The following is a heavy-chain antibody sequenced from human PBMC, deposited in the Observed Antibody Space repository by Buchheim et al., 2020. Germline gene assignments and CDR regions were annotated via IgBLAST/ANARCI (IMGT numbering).Heavy chain of an antibody. V-gene: IGHV3-48*01. CDR1: GFTFSSYS. D-gene: IGHD2-21*02. J-gene: IGHJ6*02. CDR2: ISSSSSTI. CDR3: ARGQVGTGPYYYYGMDV. Sequence: EVQLVESGGGLVQPGGSLRLSCAASGFTFSSYSMNWVRQAPGKGLEWVSYISSSSSTIYYADSVKGRFTISRDNAKKSLYLQMNSLRAEDTAVYYCARGQVGTGPYYYYGMDVWGQGTT.